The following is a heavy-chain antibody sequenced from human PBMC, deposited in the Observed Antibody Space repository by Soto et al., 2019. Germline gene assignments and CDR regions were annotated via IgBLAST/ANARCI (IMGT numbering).Heavy chain of an antibody. J-gene: IGHJ4*02. Sequence: ASVKVSCKASGYTFTCYDMHWVRQAPGQGLEWMGWINPNSGGTNYAQKFQGWVTMTRDTSISTAYMELSRLRSDDTAVYYCARAIKLLWFGETQYYFDYWGQGTLVTVSS. V-gene: IGHV1-2*04. D-gene: IGHD3-10*01. CDR3: ARAIKLLWFGETQYYFDY. CDR1: GYTFTCYD. CDR2: INPNSGGT.